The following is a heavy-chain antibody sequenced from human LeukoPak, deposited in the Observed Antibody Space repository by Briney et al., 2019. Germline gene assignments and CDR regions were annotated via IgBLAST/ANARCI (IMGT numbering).Heavy chain of an antibody. CDR1: GGSFSGYY. CDR2: INHSGST. Sequence: SETLSLTCAVYGGSFSGYYWSWTRQPPGKGLEWIGEINHSGSTNYNPSLKSRVTISVDTSKNQFSLKLSSVTAADTAVYYCARGQRGYFDWFEDWGQGTLVTVSS. CDR3: ARGQRGYFDWFED. V-gene: IGHV4-34*01. J-gene: IGHJ5*02. D-gene: IGHD3-9*01.